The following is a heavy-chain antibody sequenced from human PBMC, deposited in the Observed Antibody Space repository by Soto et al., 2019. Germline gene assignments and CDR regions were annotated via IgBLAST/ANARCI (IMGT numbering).Heavy chain of an antibody. CDR3: TAGLSNGYYNFDY. D-gene: IGHD3-22*01. CDR1: GFTFNNAW. V-gene: IGHV3-15*01. Sequence: HLVESGGGLVKPGGSLRLSCAASGFTFNNAWMSWVRQATGKGREGVGRITGEADGGTRDYAAPVRGRYTISRDHSKDTLSLHTNSMKTEDTAVHYCTAGLSNGYYNFDYWGQGTPVTVSS. CDR2: ITGEADGGTR. J-gene: IGHJ4*02.